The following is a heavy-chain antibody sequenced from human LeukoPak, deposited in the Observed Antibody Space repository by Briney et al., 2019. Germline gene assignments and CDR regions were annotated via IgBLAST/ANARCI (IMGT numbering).Heavy chain of an antibody. D-gene: IGHD2-2*01. CDR3: ARDRVICSSTSCYHYCYYGMDV. V-gene: IGHV4-59*01. CDR1: GGSISSYY. CDR2: IYYSGST. Sequence: SSETLSLTCTVSGGSISSYYWSWIRQPPGKGLEWIGYIYYSGSTNYNPSLKSRVTISVDTSKNQFSLKLSSVTAADTAVYYCARDRVICSSTSCYHYCYYGMDVWGQGTTVTVSS. J-gene: IGHJ6*02.